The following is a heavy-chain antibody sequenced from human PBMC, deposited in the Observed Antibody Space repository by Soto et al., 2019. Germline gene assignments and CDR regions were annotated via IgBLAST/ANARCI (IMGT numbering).Heavy chain of an antibody. CDR2: ISGGGDTT. CDR1: GFTFNNYA. V-gene: IGHV3-23*01. CDR3: AKGRGGSGSLTPRVDF. J-gene: IGHJ4*02. Sequence: EVQLLESGGGLVQPGGSLRLSCAASGFTFNNYAMTWVRQAPGKGLEWVSAISGGGDTTSYADSVKGRFTVSRDGSKNTLYLQMSSLRAGDTALYFCAKGRGGSGSLTPRVDFWGQGNLVTVSS. D-gene: IGHD3-10*01.